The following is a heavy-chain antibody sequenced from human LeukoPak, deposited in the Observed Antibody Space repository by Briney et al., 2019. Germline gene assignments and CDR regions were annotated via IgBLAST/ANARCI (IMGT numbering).Heavy chain of an antibody. Sequence: AETLSLTCTVSGGSISSSSYYWSWIRQLPGKGLEWIGSIYYSGSTYYYPSLKSRVTISVDTSKNQFSLKLSSVTAADTAVFYCARLCGAPGSVDYWGQGTLVTVSS. J-gene: IGHJ4*02. CDR1: GGSISSSSYY. CDR2: IYYSGST. D-gene: IGHD3-10*01. V-gene: IGHV4-39*01. CDR3: ARLCGAPGSVDY.